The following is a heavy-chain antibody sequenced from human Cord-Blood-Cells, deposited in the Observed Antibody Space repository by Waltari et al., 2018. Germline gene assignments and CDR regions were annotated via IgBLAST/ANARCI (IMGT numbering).Heavy chain of an antibody. J-gene: IGHJ4*02. D-gene: IGHD6-19*01. Sequence: QVQLVQSGAEVKKPGAAVKVSCKASGYTWPSYDVNRLRQATGQGLEWMGWMNPNSGNTGYAQKFQGRVTMTRNTSISTAYMELSSLRSEDTAVYYCARGAGAVAGADYWGQGTLVTVSS. CDR1: GYTWPSYD. V-gene: IGHV1-8*01. CDR2: MNPNSGNT. CDR3: ARGAGAVAGADY.